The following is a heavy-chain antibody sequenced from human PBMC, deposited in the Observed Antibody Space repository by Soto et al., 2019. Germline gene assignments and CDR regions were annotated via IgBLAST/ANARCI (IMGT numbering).Heavy chain of an antibody. CDR3: ARRGYGLYFDY. CDR1: GFTFSSYA. CDR2: ISGNGDST. D-gene: IGHD3-10*01. J-gene: IGHJ4*02. Sequence: EVQLVESGGGLVQPGGSLRLSCAASGFTFSSYAMHWVRRAPGKGLEYVSVISGNGDSTYYANSVKGRFTISRDNSKNTLYLQMGSLRAEDMAVYYCARRGYGLYFDYWGQGNLVTVSS. V-gene: IGHV3-64*01.